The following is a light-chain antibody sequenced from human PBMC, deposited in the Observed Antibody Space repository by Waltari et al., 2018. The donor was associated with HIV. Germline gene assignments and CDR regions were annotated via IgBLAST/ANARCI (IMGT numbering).Light chain of an antibody. CDR2: GVT. V-gene: IGLV2-14*01. CDR3: SSYTNSDILL. Sequence: QSALTQPASVSGSPGQSISISCTGANTDIALYNLVSWYRQHPAKAPQPVISGVTPRPSGVSDRFSGSKSGNTASLTISSLQAEDEADYYCSSYTNSDILLFGGGTKLTVL. CDR1: NTDIALYNL. J-gene: IGLJ2*01.